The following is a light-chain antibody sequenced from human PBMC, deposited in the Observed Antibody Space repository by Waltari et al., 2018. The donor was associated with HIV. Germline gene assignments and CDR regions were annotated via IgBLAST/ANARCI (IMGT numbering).Light chain of an antibody. Sequence: SYELTQPPSGSVSPGPTARIHCSGDALPKQYAYWYQQKPCQAPLLVIYKDSERPSGIPERFSCSCSGTTVTLTISGVQAEDEADYYCQSADSSGTYVVFGGGTKLTVL. CDR3: QSADSSGTYVV. CDR2: KDS. CDR1: ALPKQY. J-gene: IGLJ2*01. V-gene: IGLV3-25*03.